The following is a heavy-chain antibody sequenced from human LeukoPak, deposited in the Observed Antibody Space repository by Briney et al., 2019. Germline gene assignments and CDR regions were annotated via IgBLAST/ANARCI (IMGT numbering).Heavy chain of an antibody. CDR1: GGSISSGGYS. J-gene: IGHJ4*02. CDR3: ARAPGYSSSWYYFDY. D-gene: IGHD6-13*01. CDR2: IYHSGST. Sequence: SETLSLTCAVSGGSISSGGYSWSWIRQPPGKGLEWIGYIYHSGSTYYNPSLKSRVTISVDRSKNQFSLRLSSVTAADTAVYYCARAPGYSSSWYYFDYWGQGTLVTVSS. V-gene: IGHV4-30-2*01.